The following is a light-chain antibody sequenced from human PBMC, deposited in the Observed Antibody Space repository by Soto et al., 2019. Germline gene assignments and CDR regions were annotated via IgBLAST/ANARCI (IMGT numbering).Light chain of an antibody. CDR1: HTISSV. Sequence: DIQMSQSPSTLSGSVGDRVTITCRASHTISSVLAWYQQKPGKAPKLLIYKASTLKSGVPSRFSGSGSGTEFTLTISSLQPDDFATYYCQHYNSYSEAFGQGTKVDI. CDR2: KAS. J-gene: IGKJ1*01. V-gene: IGKV1-5*03. CDR3: QHYNSYSEA.